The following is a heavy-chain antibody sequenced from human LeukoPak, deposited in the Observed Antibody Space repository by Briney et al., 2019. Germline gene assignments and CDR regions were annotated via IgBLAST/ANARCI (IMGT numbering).Heavy chain of an antibody. V-gene: IGHV4-34*01. CDR1: GVPFSVYY. CDR3: ARRTVGYCTNGVCYTGNFDY. Sequence: SEARSLHCAVFGVPFSVYYWGWIRPPPGAGVDGIGEIHHSGSTDCKPSLKSRVTISVATSKNQFSPKPSPVSAADTAVYYCARRTVGYCTNGVCYTGNFDYWGQGTLVTVPS. CDR2: IHHSGST. J-gene: IGHJ4*02. D-gene: IGHD2-8*01.